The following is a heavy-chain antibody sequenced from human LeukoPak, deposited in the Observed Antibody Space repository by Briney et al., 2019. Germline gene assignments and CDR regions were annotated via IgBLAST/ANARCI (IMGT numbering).Heavy chain of an antibody. CDR2: INHSGST. V-gene: IGHV4-34*01. CDR3: ARGGGYSYGLDY. J-gene: IGHJ4*02. D-gene: IGHD5-18*01. Sequence: SETLSLTRAVYGGSFSGYYWSWIRQPPGKGPEWIGEINHSGSTNYNPSLKSRVTISVDTSKNQFSLKLSSVTAADTAVYYCARGGGYSYGLDYWGQGTLVTVSS. CDR1: GGSFSGYY.